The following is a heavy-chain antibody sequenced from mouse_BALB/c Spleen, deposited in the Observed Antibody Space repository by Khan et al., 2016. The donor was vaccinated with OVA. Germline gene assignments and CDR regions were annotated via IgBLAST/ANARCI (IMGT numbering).Heavy chain of an antibody. J-gene: IGHJ3*01. Sequence: EVQLQESGPGLVKPSQSLSLTCTVTGYSITSDYAWNWIRQFPRNKLEWMGYISYSGSTSYNPSLKSRISITRDTSKNQFFLQLNSVTTEDTATYYCARGVRLTYWGQGTLVTVSA. CDR2: ISYSGST. CDR1: GYSITSDYA. CDR3: ARGVRLTY. V-gene: IGHV3-2*02. D-gene: IGHD1-2*01.